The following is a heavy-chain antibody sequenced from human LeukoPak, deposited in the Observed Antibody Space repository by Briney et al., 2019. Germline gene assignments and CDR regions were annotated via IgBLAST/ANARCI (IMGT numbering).Heavy chain of an antibody. J-gene: IGHJ5*02. CDR1: GGSISSSSYY. CDR2: IYYSGST. V-gene: IGHV4-39*01. Sequence: SETLSLTCTVSGGSISSSSYYWGWIRQPPGKGLEWIGSIYYSGSTYYNPSLKSRVTISVDTSKNQFSLKLSSVTAADKAVYYCARGPDCSGGSCYSWFDPWGQGTLVTVSS. CDR3: ARGPDCSGGSCYSWFDP. D-gene: IGHD2-15*01.